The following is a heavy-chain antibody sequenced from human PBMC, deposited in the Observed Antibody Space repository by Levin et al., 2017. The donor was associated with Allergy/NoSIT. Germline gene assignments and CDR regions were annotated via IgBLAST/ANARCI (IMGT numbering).Heavy chain of an antibody. CDR1: GGTFSSYA. CDR2: IIPIFGTA. J-gene: IGHJ4*02. Sequence: SVKVSCKASGGTFSSYAISWVRQAPGQGLEWMGGIIPIFGTANYAQKFQGRVTITADESTSTAYMELSSLRSEDTAVYYCARGSGYVGGTYYFDYWGQGTLVTVSS. V-gene: IGHV1-69*13. CDR3: ARGSGYVGGTYYFDY. D-gene: IGHD5-12*01.